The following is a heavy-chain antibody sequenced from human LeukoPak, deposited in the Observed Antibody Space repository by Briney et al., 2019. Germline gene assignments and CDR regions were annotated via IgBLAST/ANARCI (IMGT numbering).Heavy chain of an antibody. CDR2: IKHTGST. CDR1: GGSFSGYY. Sequence: PSETLSLTCAVYGGSFSGYYWTWIRQAPGDGLEWIAEIKHTGSTNYNPSLKSRVTISIDTSKNQFFLNLTSVTAADTAVYYCARGQWEVRGVIITNLDYWGQGALVTVSS. D-gene: IGHD3-10*01. V-gene: IGHV4-34*01. CDR3: ARGQWEVRGVIITNLDY. J-gene: IGHJ4*02.